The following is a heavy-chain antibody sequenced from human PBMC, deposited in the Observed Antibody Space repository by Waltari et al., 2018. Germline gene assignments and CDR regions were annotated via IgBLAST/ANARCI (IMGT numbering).Heavy chain of an antibody. CDR3: ATNERALTWYDY. V-gene: IGHV3-53*01. D-gene: IGHD6-13*01. CDR1: GFTVSSNY. CDR2: SYSGGST. J-gene: IGHJ4*02. Sequence: EVQLVESGGGLIQPGGSLRLSCAASGFTVSSNYMSWVRQAPGKGLEWVSVSYSGGSTYYADSVKGRFTISRDNSKNTIYLQMNSLRAEDTAVYYCATNERALTWYDYWGRGTLVTVSS.